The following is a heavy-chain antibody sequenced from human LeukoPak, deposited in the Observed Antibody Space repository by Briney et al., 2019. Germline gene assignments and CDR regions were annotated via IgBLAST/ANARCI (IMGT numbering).Heavy chain of an antibody. D-gene: IGHD3-10*01. V-gene: IGHV1-18*01. CDR2: ISTYNGNT. J-gene: IGHJ3*02. CDR1: GYTFNNYG. Sequence: GASVKVSCKASGYTFNNYGISWVRQAPGQGPEWMGWISTYNGNTYHAQKLQGRVTMTTDTSTTTAYMELRSLRSDDTAVYYCARGPFGTDAFDIWGQGTMVTVSS. CDR3: ARGPFGTDAFDI.